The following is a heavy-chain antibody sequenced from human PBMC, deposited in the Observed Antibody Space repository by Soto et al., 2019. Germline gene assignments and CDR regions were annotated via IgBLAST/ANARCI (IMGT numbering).Heavy chain of an antibody. J-gene: IGHJ6*02. D-gene: IGHD1-26*01. V-gene: IGHV3-30-3*01. CDR3: ARDGGLRIVGATTEGYYYGMDV. CDR1: GFTFSSYA. Sequence: GGSLRLSCAASGFTFSSYAMHWVRQAPGKGLEWVAVISYDGSNKYYADSVKGRFTISRDNSKNTLYLQMSSLRAEDTAVYYCARDGGLRIVGATTEGYYYGMDVWGQGTTVTVSS. CDR2: ISYDGSNK.